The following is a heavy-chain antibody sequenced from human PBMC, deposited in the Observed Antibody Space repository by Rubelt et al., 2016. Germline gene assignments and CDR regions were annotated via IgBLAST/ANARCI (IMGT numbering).Heavy chain of an antibody. D-gene: IGHD3-3*01. CDR3: ARVLLDYDFWSGYYPSYGMDV. V-gene: IGHV3-7*01. CDR2: IKQDGSEK. J-gene: IGHJ6*02. Sequence: GLEWVANIKQDGSEKYYVDSVKGRFTISRDNAKNSLYLQMNSLRDEDTAVYYCARVLLDYDFWSGYYPSYGMDVWGQGTTVTVSS.